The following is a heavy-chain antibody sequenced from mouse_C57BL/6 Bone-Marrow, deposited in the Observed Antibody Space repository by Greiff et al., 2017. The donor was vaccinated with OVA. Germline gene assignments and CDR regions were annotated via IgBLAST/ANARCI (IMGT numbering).Heavy chain of an antibody. J-gene: IGHJ1*03. CDR3: TTEYFDV. V-gene: IGHV14-4*01. CDR1: GFNIKDDY. CDR2: IDPENGDT. Sequence: VKLQQSGAELVRPGASVKLSCTASGFNIKDDYMHWVKQRPEQGLEWIGWIDPENGDTEYASKFQGKATITADTSSNTAYLQLSSLTSEDTAVYYCTTEYFDVWGTGTTVTVSS.